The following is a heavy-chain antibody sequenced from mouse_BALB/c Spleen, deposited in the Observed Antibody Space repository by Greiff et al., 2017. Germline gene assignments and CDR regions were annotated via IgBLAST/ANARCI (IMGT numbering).Heavy chain of an antibody. Sequence: VKLMESGPGLVAPSQSLSITCTVSGFSLSRYSVHWVRQPPGKGLEWLGMIWGGGSTDYNSALKSRLSISKDNSKSQVFLKMNSLQTDDTAMYYCARNGTTVVAPMDYWGQGTSVTVSS. V-gene: IGHV2-6-4*01. D-gene: IGHD1-1*01. CDR2: IWGGGST. J-gene: IGHJ4*01. CDR1: GFSLSRYS. CDR3: ARNGTTVVAPMDY.